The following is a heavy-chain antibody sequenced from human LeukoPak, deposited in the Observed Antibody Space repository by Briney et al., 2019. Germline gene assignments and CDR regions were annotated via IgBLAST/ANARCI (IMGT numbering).Heavy chain of an antibody. Sequence: SVKVSCKASGGTFSSYATSWVRQAPGQGLEWMGGIIPIFGTANYAQKFQGRVTITADESTSTAYMELSSLRSEDTAVYYCARVNYFNSSGPLDYWGQGTLVTVSS. CDR1: GGTFSSYA. D-gene: IGHD3-22*01. CDR2: IIPIFGTA. J-gene: IGHJ4*02. V-gene: IGHV1-69*13. CDR3: ARVNYFNSSGPLDY.